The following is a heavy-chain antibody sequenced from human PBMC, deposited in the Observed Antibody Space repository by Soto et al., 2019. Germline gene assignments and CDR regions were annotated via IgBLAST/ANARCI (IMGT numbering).Heavy chain of an antibody. D-gene: IGHD3-10*02. J-gene: IGHJ3*02. CDR1: GRSISSVNYY. Sequence: SETLSLTCTVSGRSISSVNYYWSWIRQPPGKGLEWIGYIYYSGNTYYNPSLKSRVTISVDTSKNQFSLKLSSVTAADTAVYYCARHVNPWAQGAFDIWGQGTMVTVSS. V-gene: IGHV4-30-4*01. CDR3: ARHVNPWAQGAFDI. CDR2: IYYSGNT.